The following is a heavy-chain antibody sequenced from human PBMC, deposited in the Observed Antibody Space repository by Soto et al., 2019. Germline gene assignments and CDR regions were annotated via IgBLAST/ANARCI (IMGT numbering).Heavy chain of an antibody. CDR2: IYYSGST. J-gene: IGHJ6*02. CDR1: GGSISSGGYY. V-gene: IGHV4-31*03. Sequence: QVQLQESGPGLVKPSQTLSLTCTVSGGSISSGGYYWSWIRQHPGKGLEWIGYIYYSGSTYYNPSLKSRVTISVDTSKNQFSLKLSSVTAADTAVYYCARGYCSGGSCYAPGYYYGMDVWGQGTTVTVSS. D-gene: IGHD2-15*01. CDR3: ARGYCSGGSCYAPGYYYGMDV.